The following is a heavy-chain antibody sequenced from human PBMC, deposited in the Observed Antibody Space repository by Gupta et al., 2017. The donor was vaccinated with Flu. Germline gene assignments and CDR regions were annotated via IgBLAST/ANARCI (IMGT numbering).Heavy chain of an antibody. J-gene: IGHJ4*02. CDR2: IKEDGSVK. Sequence: CAASGFTFSTSWMTWVRQAPGKGLEWVANIKEDGSVKNYEDSVKGRFTISRDNAKDSLYLQINSLRAEDTAVYYCARDAAYFRFDYWGQGTLVTVSS. CDR3: ARDAAYFRFDY. D-gene: IGHD3-16*01. CDR1: GFTFSTSW. V-gene: IGHV3-7*01.